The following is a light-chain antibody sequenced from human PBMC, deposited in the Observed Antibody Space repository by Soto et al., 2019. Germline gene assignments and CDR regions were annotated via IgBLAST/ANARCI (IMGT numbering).Light chain of an antibody. CDR1: QSISSW. CDR2: KAS. V-gene: IGKV1-5*03. J-gene: IGKJ4*01. CDR3: QQGTT. Sequence: DIQMTQSPSTLSASVGDRVTITCRASQSISSWLAWYQQKPGKAPKLLIYKASSLESGVPSRFSGSGSGTEFTLTISSLQPDDFATYYCQQGTTFGGGTKVEIK.